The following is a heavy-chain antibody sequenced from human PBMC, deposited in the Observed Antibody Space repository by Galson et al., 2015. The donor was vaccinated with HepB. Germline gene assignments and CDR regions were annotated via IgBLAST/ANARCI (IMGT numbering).Heavy chain of an antibody. D-gene: IGHD2-2*01. CDR1: GFTFSSYS. Sequence: SLRLSCAASGFTFSSYSMNWVRQAPGKGLEWVSSISSSSSYIYYADSVKGRFTISRDNAKNSLYLQMNSLRAEDTAVYYCASSYCSSTSCYVPTSFDYWGQGTLVTVSS. V-gene: IGHV3-21*01. J-gene: IGHJ4*02. CDR3: ASSYCSSTSCYVPTSFDY. CDR2: ISSSSSYI.